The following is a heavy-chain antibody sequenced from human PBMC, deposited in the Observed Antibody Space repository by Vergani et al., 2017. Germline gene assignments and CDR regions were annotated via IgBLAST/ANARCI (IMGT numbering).Heavy chain of an antibody. CDR3: ASWGYGDYVHYYYGMDV. D-gene: IGHD4-17*01. V-gene: IGHV3-7*01. Sequence: VQLVESGGGVVQPGGSLRLSCAASGFTFSSYWMSWVRQAPGKGLEWVANIKQDGSEKYYVDSVKGRFTISRDNAKNSLYLQMNSLRAEDTAVYYCASWGYGDYVHYYYGMDVWGQGTTVTVSS. CDR2: IKQDGSEK. J-gene: IGHJ6*02. CDR1: GFTFSSYW.